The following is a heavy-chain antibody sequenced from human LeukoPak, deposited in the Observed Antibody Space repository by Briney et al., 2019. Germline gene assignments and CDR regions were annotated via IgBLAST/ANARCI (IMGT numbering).Heavy chain of an antibody. CDR2: ISSSSSYI. CDR3: ARVDGNSGYDFLDY. CDR1: GFTFSVAA. D-gene: IGHD5-12*01. J-gene: IGHJ4*02. Sequence: GGSLRLSCAASGFTFSVAAMTWVRQAPGKGLEWVSSISSSSSYIYYADSVKGRFTISRDNAKNSLYLQMNSLRAEDTAVYYCARVDGNSGYDFLDYWGRGTLVTVSS. V-gene: IGHV3-21*01.